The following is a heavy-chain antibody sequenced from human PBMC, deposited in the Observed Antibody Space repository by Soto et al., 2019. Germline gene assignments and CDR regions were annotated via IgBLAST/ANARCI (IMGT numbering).Heavy chain of an antibody. D-gene: IGHD2-15*01. V-gene: IGHV4-39*01. CDR1: GGSISSSSYY. Sequence: SETLSLTCTVSGGSISSSSYYWGWIRQPPGKGLEWIGSIYYSGSTYYNPSLKSRVTISVDTSKNQFSLKLSSVTAADTAVYYCARHNRVVAYYGMDVWGQGTTVTVSS. CDR2: IYYSGST. CDR3: ARHNRVVAYYGMDV. J-gene: IGHJ6*02.